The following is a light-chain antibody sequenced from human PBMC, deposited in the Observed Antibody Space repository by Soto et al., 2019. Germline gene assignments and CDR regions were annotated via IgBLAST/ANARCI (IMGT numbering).Light chain of an antibody. CDR1: SSNIGAGYD. CDR3: QYYDSSLSVV. CDR2: ANS. Sequence: QSVRTQPPSLSGAPGQRVTISCTGSSSNIGAGYDVHWYQQLPGTAPKLLIYANSNRPSGVPDRFSGSKSGTSASLAITGLQAEDEADYYCQYYDSSLSVVFGGGTKVTVL. V-gene: IGLV1-40*01. J-gene: IGLJ2*01.